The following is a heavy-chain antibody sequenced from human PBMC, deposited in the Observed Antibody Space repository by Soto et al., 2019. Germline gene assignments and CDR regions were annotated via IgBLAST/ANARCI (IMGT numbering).Heavy chain of an antibody. V-gene: IGHV3-33*08. CDR2: IRDDGSNI. Sequence: GGSLRLSCAASGFKFSNYVMHWVRPPPGEGLEWISVIRDDGSNINYADSVKGRFTISRDNSKNTLYLQINSLTAEDTAVYYCARNLSGMIDYWGQGTLVTVSS. D-gene: IGHD1-1*01. CDR3: ARNLSGMIDY. J-gene: IGHJ4*02. CDR1: GFKFSNYV.